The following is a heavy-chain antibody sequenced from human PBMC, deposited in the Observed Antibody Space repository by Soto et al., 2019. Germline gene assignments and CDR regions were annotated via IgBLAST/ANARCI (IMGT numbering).Heavy chain of an antibody. CDR3: ARGSGYFYWDDY. D-gene: IGHD3-22*01. V-gene: IGHV1-3*05. CDR2: INAGNGNT. Sequence: QVQLVQSGAEEKKPGASVKVYCKASGYTFTSYAMHWVRQAPGQRLEWMGWINAGNGNTKYSQKFQGRVTSTRDTSASTAYMALSSLRCEDTAVYYCARGSGYFYWDDYWGQGTLFTSSS. J-gene: IGHJ4*02. CDR1: GYTFTSYA.